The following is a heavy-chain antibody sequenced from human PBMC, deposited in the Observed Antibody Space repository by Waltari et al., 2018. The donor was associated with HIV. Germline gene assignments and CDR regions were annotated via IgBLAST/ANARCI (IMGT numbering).Heavy chain of an antibody. CDR3: ARDRLSVTTRGGYYYGLDV. CDR1: GGSISSGGYS. D-gene: IGHD4-17*01. CDR2: ISQSGTT. Sequence: QLQLQESGSGLVKPSQTLSLTCAVSGGSISSGGYSWTWIRQPPGKGLEWIGYISQSGTTYYNPSLQSRVTISLDRSKNQFSLKLRSVTAADTAVYYCARDRLSVTTRGGYYYGLDVWGQVTTVTVSS. J-gene: IGHJ6*02. V-gene: IGHV4-30-2*01.